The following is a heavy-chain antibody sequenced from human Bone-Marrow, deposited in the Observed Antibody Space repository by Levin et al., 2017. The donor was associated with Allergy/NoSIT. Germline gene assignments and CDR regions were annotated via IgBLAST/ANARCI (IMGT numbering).Heavy chain of an antibody. D-gene: IGHD2-21*02. Sequence: GGSLRLSCAASGFSFSSYTMNWVRQAPGKGLEWVSDITRSSSTIYYEDSVKGRFTISRDNAKKSLYLQMNSLRDEDTAVYYCVRDRGDFPRYFDYWGQGSPVTVSS. CDR1: GFSFSSYT. CDR2: ITRSSSTI. CDR3: VRDRGDFPRYFDY. V-gene: IGHV3-48*02. J-gene: IGHJ4*02.